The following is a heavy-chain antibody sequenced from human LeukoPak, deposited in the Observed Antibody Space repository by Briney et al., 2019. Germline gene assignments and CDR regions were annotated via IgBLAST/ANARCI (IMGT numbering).Heavy chain of an antibody. CDR3: AKDGYGSGSYYLYYFDY. CDR2: ISGSGGST. J-gene: IGHJ4*02. V-gene: IGHV3-23*01. Sequence: GGSLRLSCAASGFTFSSYAMSWVRQAPGKGLEWVSAISGSGGSTYYADSVKGRFTISRDNSKNTLYLQMNSLRAEDTAVYYCAKDGYGSGSYYLYYFDYWGQGTLVTVSS. CDR1: GFTFSSYA. D-gene: IGHD3-10*01.